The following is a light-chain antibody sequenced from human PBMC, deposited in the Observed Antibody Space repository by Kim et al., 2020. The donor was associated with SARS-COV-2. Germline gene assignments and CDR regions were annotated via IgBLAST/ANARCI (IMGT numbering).Light chain of an antibody. V-gene: IGLV2-23*02. Sequence: QSITISCTGTSGDIGSYNLVSWYQHHPGKAPKLMIYEVTKRPSGVSSRFSGSKSANTASLTISGLQAEDEADYYCCSYTSSGTSYVFGTGTKVTVL. CDR3: CSYTSSGTSYV. J-gene: IGLJ1*01. CDR1: SGDIGSYNL. CDR2: EVT.